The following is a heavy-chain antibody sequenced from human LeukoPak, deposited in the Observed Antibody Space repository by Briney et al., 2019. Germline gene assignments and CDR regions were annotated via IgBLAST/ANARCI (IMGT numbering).Heavy chain of an antibody. CDR2: ISYDGSNK. Sequence: TGGSLRLSCAASGFTFSSYGMHWVRQAPGKGLEWVAVISYDGSNKYYADSVKGRFTISRDNSKNTLYLQMNSLRAEDTAVYYCARRWELLSIGAFDIWGQGTMVTVSS. D-gene: IGHD1-26*01. V-gene: IGHV3-30*03. CDR1: GFTFSSYG. J-gene: IGHJ3*02. CDR3: ARRWELLSIGAFDI.